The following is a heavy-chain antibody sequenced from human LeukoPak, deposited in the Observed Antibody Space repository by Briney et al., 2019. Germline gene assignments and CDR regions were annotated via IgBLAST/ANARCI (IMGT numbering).Heavy chain of an antibody. Sequence: PSETLSLTCTVSGGSISSGGYYWSWIRQHPGKGLEWIGYIYYSGSTYYNPSLKSRVTISVDTSKNQFSLKLSSVTAADTAVYYCARAWGVSDAFEIWGQGTMVTVSS. CDR3: ARAWGVSDAFEI. D-gene: IGHD3-10*01. V-gene: IGHV4-31*03. J-gene: IGHJ3*02. CDR1: GGSISSGGYY. CDR2: IYYSGST.